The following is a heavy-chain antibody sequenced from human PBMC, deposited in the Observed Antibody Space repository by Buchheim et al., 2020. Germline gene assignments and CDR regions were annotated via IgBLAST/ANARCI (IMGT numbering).Heavy chain of an antibody. CDR3: ARENQSYDYIWGTLELDY. D-gene: IGHD3-16*01. CDR1: GGTFSSYT. J-gene: IGHJ4*02. Sequence: QVQLVQSGAEVKKPGSSVKVSCKASGGTFSSYTISWVRQAPGQGLEWMGRIIPILGIANYAQKFQGRVTITADKSTSTAYMELSSLRSEDTAVYYCARENQSYDYIWGTLELDYWGQGTL. CDR2: IIPILGIA. V-gene: IGHV1-69*08.